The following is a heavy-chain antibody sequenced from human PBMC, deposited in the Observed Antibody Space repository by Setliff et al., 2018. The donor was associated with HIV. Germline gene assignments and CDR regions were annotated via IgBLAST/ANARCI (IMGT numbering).Heavy chain of an antibody. D-gene: IGHD6-19*01. Sequence: SGPTLVNPTQTLTLTCTFSGFSLSTSGMCVSWIRQPPGKALEWLARIDWDDDKYYSTSLKTRLTISKDTSKNQVVLTMTNMDPVDTATYYCARIRVAVAGSTYGMDVWGQVTTVTVSS. CDR3: ARIRVAVAGSTYGMDV. J-gene: IGHJ6*02. CDR2: IDWDDDK. CDR1: GFSLSTSGMC. V-gene: IGHV2-70*11.